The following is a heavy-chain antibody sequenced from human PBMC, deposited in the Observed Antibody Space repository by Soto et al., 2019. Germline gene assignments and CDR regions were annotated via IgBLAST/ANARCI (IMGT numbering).Heavy chain of an antibody. V-gene: IGHV4-59*01. CDR3: ARVGYDSSGYYDNFDY. Sequence: PSETLSLTCTVSGGSISSYYWSWIRQPPGKGLEWIGYIYYSGSTNYNPSLKSRVTISVDTSKNQFSLKLSSVTAAGTAVYYCARVGYDSSGYYDNFDYRGKGTLVTVSS. CDR2: IYYSGST. J-gene: IGHJ4*02. D-gene: IGHD3-22*01. CDR1: GGSISSYY.